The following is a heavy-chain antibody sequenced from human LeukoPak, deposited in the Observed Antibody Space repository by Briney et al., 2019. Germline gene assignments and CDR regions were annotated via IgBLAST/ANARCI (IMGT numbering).Heavy chain of an antibody. CDR1: GYTFTTYA. Sequence: ASVKVSCKASGYTFTTYAIHWVRQAPGQGLEWMGRINPNSGDTNYAQKFQGRDTMTTDTSISTAYMDLSGLRSDDTAMYYCAREIRRGAGDWFDPWGQGTLVTVSS. J-gene: IGHJ5*02. CDR2: INPNSGDT. D-gene: IGHD1-26*01. V-gene: IGHV1-2*06. CDR3: AREIRRGAGDWFDP.